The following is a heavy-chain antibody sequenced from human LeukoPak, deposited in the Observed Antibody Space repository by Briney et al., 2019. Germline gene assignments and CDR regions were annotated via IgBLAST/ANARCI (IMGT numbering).Heavy chain of an antibody. D-gene: IGHD3-10*01. CDR3: AGWFGELLTSRYYYYYGMDV. CDR2: INPNRGGT. J-gene: IGHJ6*02. CDR1: GYTFTGDY. V-gene: IGHV1-2*02. Sequence: ASVEVSCKASGYTFTGDYMPWVRQAPGQGLEWMGWINPNRGGTNYAQKFQGRVTMTRDTSISTAYMELSRLRSDDTAVYYCAGWFGELLTSRYYYYYGMDVWGQGTTVTVSS.